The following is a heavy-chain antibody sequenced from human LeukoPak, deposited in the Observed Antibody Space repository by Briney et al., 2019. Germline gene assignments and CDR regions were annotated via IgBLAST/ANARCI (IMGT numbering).Heavy chain of an antibody. V-gene: IGHV1-2*02. CDR3: ARWRLVPASPSYWYFDL. D-gene: IGHD2-2*01. CDR2: INPNSGGT. J-gene: IGHJ2*01. CDR1: GYTFTDYY. Sequence: ASVKVSCKASGYTFTDYYIHWLRQAPGQGLEWLGWINPNSGGTNYARKFHGRVTTTSDTSINTAYMELSRLTSGDAAVYYCARWRLVPASPSYWYFDLWGRGTLVTVSS.